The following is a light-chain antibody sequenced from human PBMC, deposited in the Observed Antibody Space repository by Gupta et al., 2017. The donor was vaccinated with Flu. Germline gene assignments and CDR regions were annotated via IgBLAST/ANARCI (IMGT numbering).Light chain of an antibody. J-gene: IGKJ4*01. CDR1: QDINNY. CDR3: QQYDSLPPT. Sequence: DIRMTQSPSSLSASVGERVTITCQASQDINNYLNWFQHKSGKPPKLLLNDASNLEAGVPSRFSGSGSGTDFTFTIISLQPEDVATYYCQQYDSLPPTFGGGTKLEIK. V-gene: IGKV1-33*01. CDR2: DAS.